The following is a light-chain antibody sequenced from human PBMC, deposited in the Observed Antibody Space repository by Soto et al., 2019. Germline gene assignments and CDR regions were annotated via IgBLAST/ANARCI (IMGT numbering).Light chain of an antibody. CDR1: SSDVGGYNY. J-gene: IGLJ3*02. CDR3: SSYTSSATWV. V-gene: IGLV2-14*01. CDR2: EVY. Sequence: QSALTQPASVSGSPGQSITISCTGTSSDVGGYNYVSWYQQHPGKAPKLIIFEVYDRPSGVSTRFSGSKSGNTASLTISGLQAEDEADYYCSSYTSSATWVFGGGTKLTVL.